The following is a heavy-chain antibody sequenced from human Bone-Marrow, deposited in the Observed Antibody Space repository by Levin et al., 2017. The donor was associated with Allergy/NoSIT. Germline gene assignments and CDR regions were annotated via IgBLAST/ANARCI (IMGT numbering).Heavy chain of an antibody. J-gene: IGHJ4*02. CDR3: ARSSQDDSTAVGY. V-gene: IGHV4-59*08. CDR1: GVSIRSSY. CDR2: IYYSGTT. D-gene: IGHD3-22*01. Sequence: SQTLSLPCTVSGVSIRSSYLYWLRQSPGKRLEWIGYIYYSGTTNYNPSLKSRVTILVDMTKNQFSLTLNSVTAADTAVYYCARSSQDDSTAVGYWGQGTLVTVSS.